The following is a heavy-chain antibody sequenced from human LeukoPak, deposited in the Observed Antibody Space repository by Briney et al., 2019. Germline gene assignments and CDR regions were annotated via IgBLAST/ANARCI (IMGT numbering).Heavy chain of an antibody. Sequence: SQTLSLTCAISGDSVSGNSAAWNWIRQSPSRGLEWLGRTYYRSKWYNDYPLSVKSRITINPDTSKNQFSLHLNSMTPEDTAVYYCARGVTVVGYYFDYWGQGTLVTISS. V-gene: IGHV6-1*01. CDR3: ARGVTVVGYYFDY. CDR1: GDSVSGNSAA. D-gene: IGHD6-19*01. CDR2: TYYRSKWYN. J-gene: IGHJ4*02.